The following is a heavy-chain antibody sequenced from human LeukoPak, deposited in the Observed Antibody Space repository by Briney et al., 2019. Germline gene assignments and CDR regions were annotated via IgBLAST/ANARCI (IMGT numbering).Heavy chain of an antibody. D-gene: IGHD1-14*01. Sequence: SETLSLTCTVSGDSISTYYWSWIRQSPGKGLEWIGYSYYSGITSCNPSLKSRVTMSVDESKNQLSLKVNSVTAADTAVYYCARGEPVGYWGQGTLVTVSS. CDR3: ARGEPVGY. CDR2: SYYSGIT. J-gene: IGHJ4*02. CDR1: GDSISTYY. V-gene: IGHV4-59*01.